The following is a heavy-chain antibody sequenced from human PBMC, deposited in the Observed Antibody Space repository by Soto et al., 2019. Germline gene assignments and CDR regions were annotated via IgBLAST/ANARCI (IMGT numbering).Heavy chain of an antibody. CDR1: GFTFSSYA. CDR2: ISGSGGST. CDR3: AKTPGVLRFLEWLGNNDY. J-gene: IGHJ4*02. D-gene: IGHD3-3*01. V-gene: IGHV3-23*01. Sequence: GESLKISCAASGFTFSSYAMSWVRQAPGKGLEWVSAISGSGGSTYYADSVKGRFTISRDNSKNTLYLQMNSLRAEDTAVYYCAKTPGVLRFLEWLGNNDYWGQGTLVTVSS.